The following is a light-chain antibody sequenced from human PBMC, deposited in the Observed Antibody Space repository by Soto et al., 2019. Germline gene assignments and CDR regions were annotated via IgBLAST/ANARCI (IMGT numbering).Light chain of an antibody. CDR1: QGISSY. CDR2: AAS. Sequence: DIQLTQSPSFLSASVGDRVTITCRASQGISSYLAWYQQKPGKAPKLLIYAASTLQSGVPSWFSGSGSGTEFTLTTSSLQPEDFATYYCQQLNSYLLFTFGPGTKVDIK. CDR3: QQLNSYLLFT. V-gene: IGKV1-9*01. J-gene: IGKJ3*01.